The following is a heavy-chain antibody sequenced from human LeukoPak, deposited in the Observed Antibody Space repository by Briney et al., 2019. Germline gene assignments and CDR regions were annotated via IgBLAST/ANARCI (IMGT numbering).Heavy chain of an antibody. CDR1: GVSMRGAY. CDR3: ARGGIITSYAFEI. Sequence: SETLSLTCTVSGVSMRGAYWSWIRQPPGKGLEWIGYVFFEGNTRYNPSLTSRLTISADTSRSQFSLKLTSVTAADTAVYYCARGGIITSYAFEIWGQGAMVTVSS. CDR2: VFFEGNT. V-gene: IGHV4-59*12. D-gene: IGHD1-26*01. J-gene: IGHJ3*02.